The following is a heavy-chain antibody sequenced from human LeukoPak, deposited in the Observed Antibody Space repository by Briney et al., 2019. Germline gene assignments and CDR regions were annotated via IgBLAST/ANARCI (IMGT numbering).Heavy chain of an antibody. CDR2: IIPIFGTA. D-gene: IGHD3-22*01. V-gene: IGHV1-69*13. CDR1: GGTFSSYA. Sequence: ASVKVSCKASGGTFSSYAISWVRQAPGQGLEWMGGIIPIFGTANYAQKFQGRVTITADESTSTAYMELSSLRSEDTAVYYCARDRTEYYDSSGYSPLDYWGQGTLVTVSS. CDR3: ARDRTEYYDSSGYSPLDY. J-gene: IGHJ4*02.